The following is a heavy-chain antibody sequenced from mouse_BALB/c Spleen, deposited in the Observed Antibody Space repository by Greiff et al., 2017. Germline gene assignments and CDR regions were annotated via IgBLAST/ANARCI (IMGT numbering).Heavy chain of an antibody. CDR2: ISYSGST. J-gene: IGHJ2*01. CDR1: GYSITSYYA. CDR3: ARGNYYGSRAFGY. Sequence: EVKLVESGPGLVKPSQSLSLTCTVTGYSITSYYAWNWIRQFPGNKLEWMGYISYSGSTSYNPSLKSRISITRDTSKNQFFLQLNSVTTEDTATYYCARGNYYGSRAFGYWGQGTTLTVSA. D-gene: IGHD1-1*01. V-gene: IGHV3-2*02.